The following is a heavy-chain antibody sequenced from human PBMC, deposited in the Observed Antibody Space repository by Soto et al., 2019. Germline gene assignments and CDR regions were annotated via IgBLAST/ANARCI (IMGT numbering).Heavy chain of an antibody. Sequence: GGSLRLSCAASGFTFSSYAMHWVRQAPGKGLEWVAVISYDGSNKYYADSVKGRFTISRDNSKNTLYLQMNSLRAEDTAVYYCARDGGGSGYSLDDWGKGTLVTLP. CDR3: ARDGGGSGYSLDD. V-gene: IGHV3-30-3*01. CDR1: GFTFSSYA. CDR2: ISYDGSNK. J-gene: IGHJ4*02. D-gene: IGHD3-3*01.